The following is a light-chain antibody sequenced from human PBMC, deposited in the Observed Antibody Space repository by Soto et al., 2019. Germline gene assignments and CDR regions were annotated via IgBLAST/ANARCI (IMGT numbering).Light chain of an antibody. CDR3: QQYDNLSLT. CDR1: QDISNY. V-gene: IGKV1-33*01. CDR2: DAS. Sequence: DIQMTQSPSSLSASVGDRVTITRQASQDISNYLNWYQQKPGKAPKLLIYDASNLETGVPSRFSGRGSGTDFTFTISSLQPEDIATYYCQQYDNLSLTFGGGTKVEIK. J-gene: IGKJ4*01.